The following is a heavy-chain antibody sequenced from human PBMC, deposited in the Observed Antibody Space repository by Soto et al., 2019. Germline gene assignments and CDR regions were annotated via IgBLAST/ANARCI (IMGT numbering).Heavy chain of an antibody. CDR1: GYTFTSYD. V-gene: IGHV1-8*01. CDR2: MNPNSGNT. CDR3: ARGISREWLLSFYYYYYMDV. D-gene: IGHD3-3*01. Sequence: GASVKVSCKASGYTFTSYDINWVRQATGQGLEWMGWMNPNSGNTGYAQKFQGRVTMTRNTSISTAYMELSSLRSEDTAVYYCARGISREWLLSFYYYYYMDVWGKGTTVTVSS. J-gene: IGHJ6*03.